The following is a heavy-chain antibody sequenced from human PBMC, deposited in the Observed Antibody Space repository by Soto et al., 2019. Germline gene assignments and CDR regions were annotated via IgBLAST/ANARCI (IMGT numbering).Heavy chain of an antibody. D-gene: IGHD3-22*01. J-gene: IGHJ6*02. CDR3: ARVGDYYDSSPNYYGMDV. Sequence: PSETLSLTCTVSGGSISSYYWSWIRQPPGKGLEWIGYIYYSGSTNYNPSLKSRVTISVDTSKNQFSLKLSSVTAADTAVYYCARVGDYYDSSPNYYGMDVWAKGPRSPSP. V-gene: IGHV4-59*01. CDR1: GGSISSYY. CDR2: IYYSGST.